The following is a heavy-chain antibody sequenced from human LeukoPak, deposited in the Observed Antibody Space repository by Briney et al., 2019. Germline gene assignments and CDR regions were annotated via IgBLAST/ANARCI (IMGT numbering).Heavy chain of an antibody. D-gene: IGHD3-22*01. CDR3: VREHSGGGNYYDSSGYYRSFDY. CDR1: RFTFSSYI. V-gene: IGHV3-21*01. Sequence: PDWSLTLSRPPSRFTFSSYIKNWVRPPPAKGVEWVSYISKSRSYKHYADSLKGRFTISRDNAKNSLYLQMSSLRVEDTAVYYCVREHSGGGNYYDSSGYYRSFDYWGQGTPVTVSS. J-gene: IGHJ4*02. CDR2: ISKSRSYK.